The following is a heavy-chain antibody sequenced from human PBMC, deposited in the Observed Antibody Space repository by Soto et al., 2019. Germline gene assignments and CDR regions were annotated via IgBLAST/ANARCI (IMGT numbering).Heavy chain of an antibody. Sequence: SETLSLTCAVYGGSFSGYYWSWIRQPPGKGPEWIGEINHSGSTNYNPSLKSRVTISVDTSKNQFSLKLSSVTAADTAVYYCARGFRPFELRLMEWSAHEGFDPWGQGTLVTVSS. CDR1: GGSFSGYY. J-gene: IGHJ5*02. V-gene: IGHV4-34*01. CDR2: INHSGST. CDR3: ARGFRPFELRLMEWSAHEGFDP. D-gene: IGHD3-3*01.